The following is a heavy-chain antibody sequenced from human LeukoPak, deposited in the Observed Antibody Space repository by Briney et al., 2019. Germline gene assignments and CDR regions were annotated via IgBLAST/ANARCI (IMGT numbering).Heavy chain of an antibody. V-gene: IGHV3-30-3*02. CDR3: AKDNRFACSSTSCYGDY. Sequence: QPGGSLRLSCAASGFTFSNFDMHWVRQAPGKGLEWVAVISNDGGNKYHTDSVKGRFTISRDNLKNTLYLQMTSLSVEDTAVYYCAKDNRFACSSTSCYGDYWGQGTLVTVSS. D-gene: IGHD2-2*01. J-gene: IGHJ4*02. CDR1: GFTFSNFD. CDR2: ISNDGGNK.